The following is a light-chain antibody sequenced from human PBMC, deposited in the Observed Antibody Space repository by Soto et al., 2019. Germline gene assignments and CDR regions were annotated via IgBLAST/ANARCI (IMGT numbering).Light chain of an antibody. CDR3: LQDYNYPIT. V-gene: IGKV1-6*01. CDR1: QGIRND. Sequence: AIPMTQSPSSLSASVGDRVTITCRASQGIRNDLGWYQQKPGKAPKLLIYPASSLQSGVPSRFSGSGSGTDFTLTISSLQPEDFATYYCLQDYNYPITFGPGTKVDIK. CDR2: PAS. J-gene: IGKJ3*01.